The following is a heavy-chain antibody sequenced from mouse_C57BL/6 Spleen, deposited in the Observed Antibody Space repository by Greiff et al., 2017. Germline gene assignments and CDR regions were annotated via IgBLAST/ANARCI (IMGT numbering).Heavy chain of an antibody. CDR2: INPNNGGT. CDR3: ARCDYDYYAMDY. J-gene: IGHJ4*01. CDR1: GYTFTDYN. V-gene: IGHV1-18*01. D-gene: IGHD2-4*01. Sequence: VQLKESGPELVKPGASVKIPCKASGYTFTDYNMDWVKQSHGKSLEWIGDINPNNGGTIYNQKFKGKATLTVDKSSSTAYMELRSLTSEDTAVYYCARCDYDYYAMDYWGQGTSVTVSS.